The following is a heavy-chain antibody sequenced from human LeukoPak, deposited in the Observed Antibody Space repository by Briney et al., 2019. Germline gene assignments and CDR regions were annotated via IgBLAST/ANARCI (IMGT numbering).Heavy chain of an antibody. Sequence: ASVKVSCKASGYSFTTYYIHWVRQAPGQGLEWMGIINPSGGSINYAQKFQGRVTMTRDTSTSTVYMELSSLRPEDTAVFYCARGPPGRVYDSTKRGLFDPWGRGTLVTVSS. CDR3: ARGPPGRVYDSTKRGLFDP. D-gene: IGHD3-22*01. CDR2: INPSGGSI. V-gene: IGHV1-46*01. J-gene: IGHJ5*02. CDR1: GYSFTTYY.